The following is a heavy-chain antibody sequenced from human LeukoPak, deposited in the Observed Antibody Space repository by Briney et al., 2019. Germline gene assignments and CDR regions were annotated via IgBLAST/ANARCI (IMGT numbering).Heavy chain of an antibody. CDR1: GGTFSGYT. D-gene: IGHD6-19*01. J-gene: IGHJ4*02. Sequence: SVKVSCKASGGTFSGYTISWVRQAPGQGLEWMGRIIPILGIANYAQKLQGRVTITADKSTSTAYMELSSLRSEDTAVYYCAREEAAVAGTFGFDYWGQGTLVTVSS. CDR2: IIPILGIA. V-gene: IGHV1-69*04. CDR3: AREEAAVAGTFGFDY.